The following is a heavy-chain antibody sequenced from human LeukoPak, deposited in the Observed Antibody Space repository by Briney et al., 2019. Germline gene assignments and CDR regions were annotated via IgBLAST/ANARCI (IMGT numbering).Heavy chain of an antibody. CDR2: ISSSGSTI. D-gene: IGHD1-26*01. Sequence: QPGGSLRLSCAASGFIFSSYSMNGVRQAPGKGLEWVSYISSSGSTIYYADSVKGRFTISRDNAKNSLYLQMNSLRDEDTAVYYCAGTPAPGGSYDLDYWGQGTLVTVSS. CDR1: GFIFSSYS. CDR3: AGTPAPGGSYDLDY. V-gene: IGHV3-48*02. J-gene: IGHJ4*02.